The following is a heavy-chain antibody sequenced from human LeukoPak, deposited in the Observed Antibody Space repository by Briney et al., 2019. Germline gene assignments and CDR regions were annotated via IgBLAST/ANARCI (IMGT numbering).Heavy chain of an antibody. J-gene: IGHJ4*02. CDR3: ARGLSMNDPIDY. Sequence: SATLSLTCAVYGGSFSGYYWSWIRPPPGKGLGWIGEINHSGSTNYNPSLKSRVTISVDTSKNQFSLKLSSVTAADTAVYYCARGLSMNDPIDYWGQGTLVTVSS. D-gene: IGHD1-1*01. CDR1: GGSFSGYY. V-gene: IGHV4-34*01. CDR2: INHSGST.